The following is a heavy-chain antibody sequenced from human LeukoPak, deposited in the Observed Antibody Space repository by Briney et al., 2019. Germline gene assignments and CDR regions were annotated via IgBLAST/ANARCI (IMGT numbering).Heavy chain of an antibody. CDR2: TIPILGIT. CDR3: ARARFLEWTLDF. V-gene: IGHV1-69*02. J-gene: IGHJ4*02. D-gene: IGHD3-3*01. CDR1: GGTFSSYT. Sequence: GASVKVSCKASGGTFSSYTITWVRQAPGQGLEWVVRTIPILGITNYSDKFQGRLRVTADKSSSTDYMELSSLRSEDTAVYFCARARFLEWTLDFWGQGSLVTVS.